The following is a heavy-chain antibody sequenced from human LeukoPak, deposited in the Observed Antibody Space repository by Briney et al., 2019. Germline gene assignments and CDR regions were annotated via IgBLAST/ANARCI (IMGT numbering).Heavy chain of an antibody. CDR3: ATAGNYRFDY. Sequence: GGSLRLSCAASGFTFSGYEMNWVRQPPGKGLEWVSYISGSGGTISYTDSVKGRFTISRDNAKNTLYLQMNSLRAEDTAVYYCATAGNYRFDYWGQGALVTVSS. CDR2: ISGSGGTI. V-gene: IGHV3-48*03. CDR1: GFTFSGYE. J-gene: IGHJ4*02. D-gene: IGHD1-7*01.